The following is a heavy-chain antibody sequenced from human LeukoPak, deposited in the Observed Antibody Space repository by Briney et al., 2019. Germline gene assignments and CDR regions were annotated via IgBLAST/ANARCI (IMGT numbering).Heavy chain of an antibody. CDR3: ARDPYYGDYVV. D-gene: IGHD4-17*01. CDR1: GFSFSIYW. Sequence: GGSLRLSCATSGFSFSIYWMNWVRQAPGKGLEWVSYISSSGSTIYYADSVKGRFTISRDNAKNSLYLQMNSLRAEDTAVYYCARDPYYGDYVVWGQGTLVTVSS. J-gene: IGHJ4*02. CDR2: ISSSGSTI. V-gene: IGHV3-48*03.